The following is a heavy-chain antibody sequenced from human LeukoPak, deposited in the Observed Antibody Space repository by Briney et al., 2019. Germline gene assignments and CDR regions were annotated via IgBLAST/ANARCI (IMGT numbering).Heavy chain of an antibody. CDR3: ASGIAVAGTAGY. Sequence: SETLSLTCTVSGGSISSYYWSWIRQPPGKGLEWIGYIYYSGSTNYNPSLKSRVTISVDTSKNQFSLKLSSVTAADTAVYYCASGIAVAGTAGYWGQGTLVTVSS. CDR2: IYYSGST. D-gene: IGHD6-19*01. V-gene: IGHV4-59*08. CDR1: GGSISSYY. J-gene: IGHJ4*02.